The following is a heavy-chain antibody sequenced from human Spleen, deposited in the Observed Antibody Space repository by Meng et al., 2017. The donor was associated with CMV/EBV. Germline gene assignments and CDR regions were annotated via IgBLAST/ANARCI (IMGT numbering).Heavy chain of an antibody. CDR1: GFTFSSYW. CDR2: IKQDGSEK. V-gene: IGHV3-7*01. J-gene: IGHJ6*02. D-gene: IGHD2-2*01. Sequence: GESLKISCAASGFTFSSYWMSWVRQAPGKGLEWVANIKQDGSEKYYVDSVKGRFTISRDNAKNSLYLQMNSLRAEDTAVYYCARISFNIVVVPAARTDRYYYGMDVWGQGTTVTVSS. CDR3: ARISFNIVVVPAARTDRYYYGMDV.